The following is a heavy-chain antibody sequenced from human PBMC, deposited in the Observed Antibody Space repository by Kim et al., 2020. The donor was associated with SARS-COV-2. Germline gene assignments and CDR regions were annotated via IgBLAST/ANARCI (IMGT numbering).Heavy chain of an antibody. V-gene: IGHV5-51*01. CDR2: IYLGDSDT. D-gene: IGHD3-16*01. CDR1: GYNFPSYW. J-gene: IGHJ4*02. Sequence: VESLKISCKGSGYNFPSYWIGWVRQRPGKGLEWMGIIYLGDSDTRYSPSFQGQVTISADKSTTTAYLQWSSLKASDTAMYYCARSAGSYDYYFDYWGQGTLVTVSS. CDR3: ARSAGSYDYYFDY.